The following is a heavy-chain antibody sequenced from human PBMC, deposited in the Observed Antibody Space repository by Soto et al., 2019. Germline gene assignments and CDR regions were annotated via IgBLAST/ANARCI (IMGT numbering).Heavy chain of an antibody. D-gene: IGHD6-13*01. CDR1: GFTFSSYA. J-gene: IGHJ6*02. V-gene: IGHV3-30-3*01. CDR2: IYYDGSNK. Sequence: GGSLRLSCAASGFTFSSYAMHWVRQAPGKGLEWVAVIYYDGSNKYYADSVRGRLTISRANSKNKMYLKMNSLRAEDQAVYYCARDPAADARGSSWTMSIYYYYGMDVWGHGTTVTVSS. CDR3: ARDPAADARGSSWTMSIYYYYGMDV.